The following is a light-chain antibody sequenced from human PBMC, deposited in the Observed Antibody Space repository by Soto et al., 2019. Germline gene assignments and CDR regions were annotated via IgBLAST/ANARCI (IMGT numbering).Light chain of an antibody. CDR3: QSFDNSLSDWDVV. CDR2: GNS. J-gene: IGLJ2*01. CDR1: SSNIGAGYD. V-gene: IGLV1-40*01. Sequence: QPVLTQPPSVSGAPGQRVTISCTGSSSNIGAGYDVHWYQQLPGTAPKLLIYGNSNRPSGVPDRFSGSKSGTSASLAITGLQAEDEADYDCQSFDNSLSDWDVVFGGGTKLTVL.